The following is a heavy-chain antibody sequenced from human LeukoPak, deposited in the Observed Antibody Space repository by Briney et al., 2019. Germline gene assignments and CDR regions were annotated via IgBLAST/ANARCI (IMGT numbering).Heavy chain of an antibody. CDR2: ISSSSSYI. D-gene: IGHD3-3*01. J-gene: IGHJ6*02. CDR3: GRDPMGEAYYVFWSGPRSPYYYYVMDV. CDR1: GFTFSGYS. Sequence: PGGSLRLSCAASGFTFSGYSMNWVRQAPGKGLEWVSSISSSSSYIYYADSVKGRFTISRDNAKNSLYLQMNSLRAEDTAVYYCGRDPMGEAYYVFWSGPRSPYYYYVMDVWGQGPTVTVSS. V-gene: IGHV3-21*01.